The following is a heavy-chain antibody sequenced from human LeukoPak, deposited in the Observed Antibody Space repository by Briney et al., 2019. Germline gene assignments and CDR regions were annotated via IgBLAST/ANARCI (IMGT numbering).Heavy chain of an antibody. J-gene: IGHJ4*02. D-gene: IGHD5-12*01. Sequence: GGTLRLSGAASGFTFSSYGMSWVRQAPGKGLEWVSAISGSGGGTYYADSVKGRFTISRDNAKNSLYLQMNSLRAEDTAVYYCAIVATMGTDYWGQGTLVTVSS. CDR1: GFTFSSYG. CDR2: ISGSGGGT. CDR3: AIVATMGTDY. V-gene: IGHV3-23*01.